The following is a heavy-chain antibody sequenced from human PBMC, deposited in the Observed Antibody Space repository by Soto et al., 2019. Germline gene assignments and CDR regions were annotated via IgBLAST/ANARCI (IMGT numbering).Heavy chain of an antibody. CDR1: RGSMNNYY. D-gene: IGHD3-16*01. CDR3: TGGENPKKPGQ. Sequence: SETLYLTCTVSRGSMNNYYWSWIRQPPGKGLEWIGFIHYSGSTNYNPSLKGRVTMSVDTSKNQFSLKLTSVNTADTAIYYYTGGENPKKPGQGGEEPLLTVP. V-gene: IGHV4-59*01. J-gene: IGHJ4*02. CDR2: IHYSGST.